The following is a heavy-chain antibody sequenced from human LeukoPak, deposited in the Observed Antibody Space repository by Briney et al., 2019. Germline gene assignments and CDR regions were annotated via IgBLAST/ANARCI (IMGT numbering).Heavy chain of an antibody. CDR2: INRNSGGT. CDR1: GYTFTGYY. CDR3: ARDPQWGDYYDSSGYQFDY. D-gene: IGHD3-22*01. J-gene: IGHJ4*02. V-gene: IGHV1-2*02. Sequence: DSVKVSCKASGYTFTGYYMHWVRQAPGQGLEGMGWINRNSGGTKYAKKFQGRVTMNRERSISTAYMELSRLRSDDTAVYYCARDPQWGDYYDSSGYQFDYWGQGTLVTVSS.